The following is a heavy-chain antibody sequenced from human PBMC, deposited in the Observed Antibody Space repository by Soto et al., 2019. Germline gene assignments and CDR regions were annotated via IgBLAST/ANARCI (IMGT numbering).Heavy chain of an antibody. D-gene: IGHD3-3*01. CDR3: ASAVDYDFWSGNTNYGMDV. J-gene: IGHJ6*02. Sequence: GGSLLLSCAASVLTFSRYWMHWVRQAPGQGLVWVSRISNDGTITDYADSVKGRFTVSRDNAKNTQSLQMNSLRSEDTAVYFCASAVDYDFWSGNTNYGMDVWGQGTTVTVSS. CDR1: VLTFSRYW. CDR2: ISNDGTIT. V-gene: IGHV3-74*01.